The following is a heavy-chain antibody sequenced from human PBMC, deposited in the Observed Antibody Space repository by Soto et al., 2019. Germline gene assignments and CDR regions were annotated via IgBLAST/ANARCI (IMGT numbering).Heavy chain of an antibody. D-gene: IGHD3-10*01. Sequence: GGSLRLSCAASGFTFSSYAMSWVRQAPGKGLEWVSAISGSGGSTYYADSVKGRFTISRDNSKNTLYLQMNSLRAEDTAVYYCATIGGDYYGSGSYYLNAFDIWGQGTMVTVSS. J-gene: IGHJ3*02. CDR1: GFTFSSYA. CDR2: ISGSGGST. V-gene: IGHV3-23*01. CDR3: ATIGGDYYGSGSYYLNAFDI.